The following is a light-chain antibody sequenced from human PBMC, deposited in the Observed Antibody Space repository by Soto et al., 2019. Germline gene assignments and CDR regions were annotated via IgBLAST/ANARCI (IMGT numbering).Light chain of an antibody. J-gene: IGLJ2*01. Sequence: QPVLTQPPSASGAPGQRVTISCTGSSSNIGAGYDVHWYQQLPGTAPKLLIYGNSNRPSGVPDRFSGSKSGPSASLAITGLQAEDEADYYCQSYDSSLSRVFGGGTKLTFL. V-gene: IGLV1-40*01. CDR2: GNS. CDR1: SSNIGAGYD. CDR3: QSYDSSLSRV.